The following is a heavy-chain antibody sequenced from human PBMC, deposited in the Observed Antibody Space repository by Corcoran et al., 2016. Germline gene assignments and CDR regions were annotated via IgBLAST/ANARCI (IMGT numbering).Heavy chain of an antibody. D-gene: IGHD3-10*01. CDR3: AAGAFTMVPHYFDP. V-gene: IGHV3-21*06. CDR1: GFTFSHYS. Sequence: EVQLVESGGGLVKPGGSLRLSCAASGFTFSHYSMHWVRQAPGKGLEWVSSISSSSGYIYYADLVKGRFTISRDNVKNSLYLQMNSLRAEDTAVYYCAAGAFTMVPHYFDPWGQGTLVTVSS. J-gene: IGHJ5*02. CDR2: ISSSSGYI.